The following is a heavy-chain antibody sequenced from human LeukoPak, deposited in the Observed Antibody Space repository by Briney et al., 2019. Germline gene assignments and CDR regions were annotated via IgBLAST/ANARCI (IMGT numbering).Heavy chain of an antibody. Sequence: ASVKVSCKASGYTFTGYYMHWVRQAPGQGLEWMGWINPNSSGTNYAQKFQGGVTMTRDTSISTAYMELSRLRSVDTAVYYCAREGLGQLDAFDIWGQGTMVTVSS. CDR3: AREGLGQLDAFDI. V-gene: IGHV1-2*02. CDR2: INPNSSGT. CDR1: GYTFTGYY. D-gene: IGHD2-2*01. J-gene: IGHJ3*02.